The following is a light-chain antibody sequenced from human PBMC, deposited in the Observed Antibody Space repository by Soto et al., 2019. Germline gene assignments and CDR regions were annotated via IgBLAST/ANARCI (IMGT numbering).Light chain of an antibody. CDR3: QQYNNWGGYT. J-gene: IGKJ2*01. V-gene: IGKV3-15*01. CDR2: GAS. CDR1: QSVSSN. Sequence: EIVMTQSPATLSVSPGERATLSCRASQSVSSNLAWYQQKPGQAPRLLIYGASTRATGIPARFSGSGSGTEFTLTISSLRSEDFSVYYCQQYNNWGGYTFGQGTKLEIK.